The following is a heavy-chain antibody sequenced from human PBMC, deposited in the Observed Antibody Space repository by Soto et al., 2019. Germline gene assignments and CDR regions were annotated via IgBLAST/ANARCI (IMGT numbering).Heavy chain of an antibody. D-gene: IGHD6-19*01. CDR2: TYYTGTT. CDR3: ARGRQWLDY. CDR1: GGSITTYS. V-gene: IGHV4-59*01. Sequence: QVQLQESGPGLVKPSETVSLNCTVSGGSITTYSWTLIRQPPGKGLERIAYTYYTGTTSYKPALKSRVTISVDTSKNQFSPKFSSVTAADTAVYYWARGRQWLDYWGQGTLVTVSS. J-gene: IGHJ4*02.